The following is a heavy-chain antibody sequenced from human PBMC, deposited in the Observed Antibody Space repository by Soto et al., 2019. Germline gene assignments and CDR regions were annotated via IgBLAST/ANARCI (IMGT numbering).Heavy chain of an antibody. CDR2: ISYDGNDK. CDR1: EFTFSSYG. D-gene: IGHD3-22*01. V-gene: IGHV3-30*18. J-gene: IGHJ4*02. Sequence: QVQLVESGGGVVQPGRSLRLSCVASEFTFSSYGMHWVRQAPGKGLEWVALISYDGNDKHYADSVKGRFSISRDNSKNTLYLQVNSLRAEDSAVYYCAKDRHAYGSSGSWIYDYWGQGTLVTVSS. CDR3: AKDRHAYGSSGSWIYDY.